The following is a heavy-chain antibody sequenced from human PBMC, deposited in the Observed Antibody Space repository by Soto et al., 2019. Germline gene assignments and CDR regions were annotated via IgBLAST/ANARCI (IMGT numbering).Heavy chain of an antibody. D-gene: IGHD1-7*01. CDR3: ARGDGTSGVENYYYYMDV. CDR1: GFTFSSYG. J-gene: IGHJ6*03. Sequence: GGSLRLSCAASGFTFSSYGMHWVRQAPGKGLEWVAVIWYDGSNKYYADSVKGRFTISRDNSKNTLYLQMNSLRAEDTAVYYCARGDGTSGVENYYYYMDVWGKGTTVTVSS. CDR2: IWYDGSNK. V-gene: IGHV3-33*08.